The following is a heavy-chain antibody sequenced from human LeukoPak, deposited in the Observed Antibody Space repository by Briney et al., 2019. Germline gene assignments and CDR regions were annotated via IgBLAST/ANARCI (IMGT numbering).Heavy chain of an antibody. Sequence: ASVKVSCKASGYTFTDHYIHWVRQAPGQELEWMGWINPNSGGTKYARKFQGLVTMTRDTSIRTAYMELSRLISDDTAVYYCARVAYCTKGVCVNFDYWGQGTLVTVSS. CDR3: ARVAYCTKGVCVNFDY. V-gene: IGHV1-2*04. J-gene: IGHJ4*02. D-gene: IGHD2-8*01. CDR2: INPNSGGT. CDR1: GYTFTDHY.